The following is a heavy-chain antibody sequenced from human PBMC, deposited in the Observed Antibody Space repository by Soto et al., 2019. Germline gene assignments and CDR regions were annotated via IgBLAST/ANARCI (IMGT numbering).Heavy chain of an antibody. CDR3: ARDRLLGYCSSTSCYELEATVGDY. CDR2: INPNSGGT. CDR1: GYTFTGYY. J-gene: IGHJ4*02. D-gene: IGHD2-2*01. V-gene: IGHV1-2*02. Sequence: WASVKVSCKASGYTFTGYYMHWVRQAPGQGLEWMGWINPNSGGTNYAQKFQGRVTMTRDTSISTAYMELSRLRSDDTAVYYCARDRLLGYCSSTSCYELEATVGDYWGQGTLVTVSS.